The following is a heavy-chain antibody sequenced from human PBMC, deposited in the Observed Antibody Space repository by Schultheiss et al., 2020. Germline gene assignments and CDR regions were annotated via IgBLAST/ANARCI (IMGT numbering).Heavy chain of an antibody. J-gene: IGHJ6*02. CDR1: GGSISCGGYY. D-gene: IGHD1-7*01. Sequence: SETLSLTCTVSGGSISCGGYYWSWIRQHPGKGLEWIGYIYYSGSTYYNPSLKSRVTISVDTSKNQFSLKLSSVTAADTAVYYCASESITGTTAGMDVWGQGTTVTVSS. CDR3: ASESITGTTAGMDV. V-gene: IGHV4-31*03. CDR2: IYYSGST.